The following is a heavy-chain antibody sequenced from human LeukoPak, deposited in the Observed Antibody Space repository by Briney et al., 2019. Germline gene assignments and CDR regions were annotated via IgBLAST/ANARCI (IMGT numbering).Heavy chain of an antibody. CDR2: INQSGFT. Sequence: SETLSLTCAVNGGSFNGYYWSWIRQPPGKGLEWIGEINQSGFTKYNPFLKSRVSISVDTSKNQFSLRLSSLTAADTAVYYCARPYYGDSTDLKYYYYSGMDVWGQGTTVTVSS. CDR1: GGSFNGYY. D-gene: IGHD2-21*01. J-gene: IGHJ6*02. CDR3: ARPYYGDSTDLKYYYYSGMDV. V-gene: IGHV4-34*01.